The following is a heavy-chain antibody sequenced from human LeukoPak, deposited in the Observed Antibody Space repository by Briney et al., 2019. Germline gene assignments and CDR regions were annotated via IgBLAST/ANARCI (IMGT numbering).Heavy chain of an antibody. CDR2: ISAYNGNT. V-gene: IGHV1-18*01. CDR3: ARGTEYYDILTGYYPHTFDY. J-gene: IGHJ4*02. Sequence: ASVKVSCKASGYTFTSYGISWVRQASGQGLEWMGWISAYNGNTNYAQKLQGRVTMTTDTSTSTAYMELRSLRSDDTAVYYCARGTEYYDILTGYYPHTFDYWGQGTLVTVSS. CDR1: GYTFTSYG. D-gene: IGHD3-9*01.